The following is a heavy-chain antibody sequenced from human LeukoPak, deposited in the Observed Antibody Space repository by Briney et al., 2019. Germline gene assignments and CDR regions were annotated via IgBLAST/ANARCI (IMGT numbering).Heavy chain of an antibody. CDR1: GYSFTTYW. J-gene: IGHJ4*02. V-gene: IGHV5-51*01. Sequence: GESLKISCEGSGYSFTTYWIGWVRQMPGKGLEWMEIIYPGDSDTRYRPSFQGQVTISADKSISTAYLQWSSLKASDTAMYYCALGMYRSGWRFDYWGQGTLVTVSS. CDR3: ALGMYRSGWRFDY. CDR2: IYPGDSDT. D-gene: IGHD6-19*01.